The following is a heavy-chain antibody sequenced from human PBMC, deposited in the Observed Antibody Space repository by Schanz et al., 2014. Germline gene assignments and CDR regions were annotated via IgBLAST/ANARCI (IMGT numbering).Heavy chain of an antibody. Sequence: VRLVESGGGVVQPGGSLRLSCAASGFIFSNYGMHWVRQAPGKGLEWVAVIWSDGSGKYYADSVRGRFTISRDRFQNTLYLRMSSLRAEDTAVYYCARPRFDYGEVDYWGQGTLVTVSS. CDR2: IWSDGSGK. D-gene: IGHD4-17*01. CDR3: ARPRFDYGEVDY. CDR1: GFIFSNYG. J-gene: IGHJ4*02. V-gene: IGHV3-33*01.